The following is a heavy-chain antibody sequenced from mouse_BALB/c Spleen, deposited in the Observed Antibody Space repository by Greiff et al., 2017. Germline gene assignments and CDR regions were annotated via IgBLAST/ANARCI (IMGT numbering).Heavy chain of an antibody. J-gene: IGHJ2*01. CDR2: INPYNDGT. D-gene: IGHD4-1*01. CDR1: GYTFTSYV. Sequence: EVKLQESGPELVKPGASVKMSCKASGYTFTSYVMHWVKQKPGQGLEWIGYINPYNDGTKYNEKFKGKATLTSDKSSSTAYMELSSLTSEDSAVYYCARVPLGHYFDYWGQGTTLTVSS. CDR3: ARVPLGHYFDY. V-gene: IGHV1-14*01.